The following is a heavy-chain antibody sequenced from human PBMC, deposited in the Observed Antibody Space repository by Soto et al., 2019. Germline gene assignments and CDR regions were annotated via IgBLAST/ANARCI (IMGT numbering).Heavy chain of an antibody. D-gene: IGHD3-10*01. V-gene: IGHV4-31*02. Sequence: CTWIRQHPGKGLEWIGYIFYTGSTSYNPSLKSRLTISIDTSKNQFSLKLTSVTAADTAVYYCATSLKISLGEIDYWGQGSLVTVSS. CDR3: ATSLKISLGEIDY. J-gene: IGHJ4*02. CDR2: IFYTGST.